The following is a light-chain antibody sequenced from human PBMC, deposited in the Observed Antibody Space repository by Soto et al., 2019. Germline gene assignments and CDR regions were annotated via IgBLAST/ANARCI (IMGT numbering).Light chain of an antibody. V-gene: IGLV1-44*01. CDR1: SSNIGSNT. Sequence: QSVLTQPPSASGTPGQTVTISCSGSSSNIGSNTVSWYQQLPGTAPRLLIYFNNQRPSGVPDRFSGSKSGTSASLAISGLQSADEADYYCSAWDDSLYGWVFGGGTKLTVL. CDR3: SAWDDSLYGWV. J-gene: IGLJ3*02. CDR2: FNN.